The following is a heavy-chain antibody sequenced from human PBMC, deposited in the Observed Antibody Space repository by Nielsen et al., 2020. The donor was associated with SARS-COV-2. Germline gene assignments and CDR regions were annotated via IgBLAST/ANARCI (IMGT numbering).Heavy chain of an antibody. Sequence: GGSLRLSCAASGFTFSSYSMNWVRQAPGKGLEWVSSISSSSSYIYYADSVKGRFTISRDNAKNSLYLQMNSLRAEDTAVYYCARPQDAEYYDSSGGMDVWGQGTTVTVSS. CDR3: ARPQDAEYYDSSGGMDV. V-gene: IGHV3-21*01. CDR2: ISSSSSYI. J-gene: IGHJ6*02. D-gene: IGHD3-22*01. CDR1: GFTFSSYS.